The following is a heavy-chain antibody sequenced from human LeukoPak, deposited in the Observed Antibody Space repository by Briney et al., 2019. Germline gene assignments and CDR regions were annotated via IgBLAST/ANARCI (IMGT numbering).Heavy chain of an antibody. CDR3: ARGPWLAVAHGAFDI. D-gene: IGHD6-19*01. CDR2: INHSGST. Sequence: KASETLSLTCAVYGGSFSGYYWSWIRQPPGKGLEWIGEINHSGSTNYNPSLKSRVTISVDTSKNQFSLKLSSVTAADTAVYYCARGPWLAVAHGAFDIWGQGTMVTVSS. CDR1: GGSFSGYY. V-gene: IGHV4-34*01. J-gene: IGHJ3*02.